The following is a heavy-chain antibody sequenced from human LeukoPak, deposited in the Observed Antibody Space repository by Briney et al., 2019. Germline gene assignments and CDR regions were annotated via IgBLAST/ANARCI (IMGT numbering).Heavy chain of an antibody. Sequence: ASVKVSCKTSGGTFLSHTFSWVRQAPGQGLEWMGQITPVIDTANYAQTFQGRVSIYADKSTTTVYMDLSGLRPDDTAVYYCARVNLRGSNYNWFDPWGQGTRVTVSS. J-gene: IGHJ5*02. V-gene: IGHV1-69*08. CDR2: ITPVIDTA. CDR1: GGTFLSHT. CDR3: ARVNLRGSNYNWFDP. D-gene: IGHD3-10*01.